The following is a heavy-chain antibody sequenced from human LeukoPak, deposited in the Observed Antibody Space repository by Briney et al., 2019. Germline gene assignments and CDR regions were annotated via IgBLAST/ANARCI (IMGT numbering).Heavy chain of an antibody. CDR3: AMQEKGSYYIGPRFDY. V-gene: IGHV1-18*01. CDR1: GYTLTSYG. Sequence: ASVKVSCKASGYTLTSYGISWVRQAPGQGLEWMGWISAYNGNTNYAQKLQGRVTMTTDTSTSTAYMELRSLRSDDTAVYYCAMQEKGSYYIGPRFDYWGQGTLVTVSS. J-gene: IGHJ4*02. D-gene: IGHD3-10*01. CDR2: ISAYNGNT.